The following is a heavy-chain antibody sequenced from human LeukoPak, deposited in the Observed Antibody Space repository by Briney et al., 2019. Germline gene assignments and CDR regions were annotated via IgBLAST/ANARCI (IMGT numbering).Heavy chain of an antibody. D-gene: IGHD3-10*01. J-gene: IGHJ3*02. CDR2: ISYSGSP. CDR1: GGSLNYYY. Sequence: SETLSLTCSVSGGSLNYYYWSWIRQPPGKGLEWIGYISYSGSPNYNPSLKSRVTISVDTSKKQFSLKLNSVTAADTAVYYCARLNRGIDAFDIWGQGTMVTVSS. CDR3: ARLNRGIDAFDI. V-gene: IGHV4-59*01.